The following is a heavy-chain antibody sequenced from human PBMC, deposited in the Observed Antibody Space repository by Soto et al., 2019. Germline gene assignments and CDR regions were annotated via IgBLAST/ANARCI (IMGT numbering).Heavy chain of an antibody. V-gene: IGHV1-69*05. CDR1: GGTSSNYV. CDR3: ARVVEGPRGFDP. J-gene: IGHJ5*02. CDR2: IIPIFGTP. Sequence: SVKLSCKASGGTSSNYVISWVRQAPGQGLEWMGGIIPIFGTPTYAQKLQGRVTMTTDTSTSTAYMELRSLRSDDTAVYYCARVVEGPRGFDPWGQGTLVTVSS. D-gene: IGHD1-1*01.